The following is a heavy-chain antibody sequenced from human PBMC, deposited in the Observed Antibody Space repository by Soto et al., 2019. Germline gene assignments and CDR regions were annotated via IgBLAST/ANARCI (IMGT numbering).Heavy chain of an antibody. CDR2: IYHSGST. Sequence: QVQLQESGPGLVKPSGTLSLTCAVSGGSISSSNWWSWVRQPPGKGLEWIGEIYHSGSTNYNPSLKRRVTISVDKSKNQFSLKLSSVTAADTAVYYCARGLGGNWNEPSTHDYWGQGTLVTVSS. CDR1: GGSISSSNW. V-gene: IGHV4-4*02. J-gene: IGHJ4*02. CDR3: ARGLGGNWNEPSTHDY. D-gene: IGHD1-1*01.